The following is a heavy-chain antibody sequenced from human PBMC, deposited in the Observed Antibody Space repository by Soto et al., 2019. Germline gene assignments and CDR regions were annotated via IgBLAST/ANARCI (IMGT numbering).Heavy chain of an antibody. J-gene: IGHJ4*02. CDR2: IKSKTDGETI. D-gene: IGHD2-15*01. V-gene: IGHV3-15*07. CDR1: GFTFSRAW. Sequence: GGSLRLSCAGSGFTFSRAWMNWVRQAPGKGLKWVGRIKSKTDGETIDYAAPVKGRFTISRDDSQNTLYLQMNSLETEDTAVYYCTTDHLVVVASFDIWGQGTLVTVS. CDR3: TTDHLVVVASFDI.